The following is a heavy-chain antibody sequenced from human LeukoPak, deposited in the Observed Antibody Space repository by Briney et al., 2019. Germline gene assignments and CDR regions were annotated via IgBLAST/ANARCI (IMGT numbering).Heavy chain of an antibody. V-gene: IGHV3-7*01. CDR1: GFTFSSNW. J-gene: IGHJ4*02. CDR3: ASSGSYSFSDY. Sequence: GGSLRLSCAASGFTFSSNWMTWGREAPGKGVEWGADIKQDRSEKYYVETVKGRFTISRDNAKNSLYLQMNSLRVEDTAVYYCASSGSYSFSDYWGQGTLVTVSS. CDR2: IKQDRSEK. D-gene: IGHD1-26*01.